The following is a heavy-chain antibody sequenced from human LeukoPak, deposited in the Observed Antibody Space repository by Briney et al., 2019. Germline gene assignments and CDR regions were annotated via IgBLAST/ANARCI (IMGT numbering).Heavy chain of an antibody. J-gene: IGHJ5*02. CDR2: FDPEDGET. CDR1: GYTLTELS. CDR3: ATGGQQLGGWFDP. D-gene: IGHD6-13*01. Sequence: ASAKVSCKVSGYTLTELSMHWVRQAPGKGLEWMGGFDPEDGETIYAQKFQGRVTMTEDTSKDTAYMELSSLRSEDTAVYYCATGGQQLGGWFDPWGQGTLVTVSS. V-gene: IGHV1-24*01.